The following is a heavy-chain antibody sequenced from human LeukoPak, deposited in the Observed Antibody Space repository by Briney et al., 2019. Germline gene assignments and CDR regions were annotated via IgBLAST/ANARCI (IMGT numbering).Heavy chain of an antibody. J-gene: IGHJ4*02. Sequence: GGSLRLSCAASGFIFSNYEINWVRQAPGEGLEWVSYISTSGNDKYYADSVKGRFTISRDNAKNSLYLQLNSLRADDTAVYYCAGGALWVLDYWGQGTLVTVSS. D-gene: IGHD3-16*01. CDR3: AGGALWVLDY. CDR2: ISTSGNDK. CDR1: GFIFSNYE. V-gene: IGHV3-48*03.